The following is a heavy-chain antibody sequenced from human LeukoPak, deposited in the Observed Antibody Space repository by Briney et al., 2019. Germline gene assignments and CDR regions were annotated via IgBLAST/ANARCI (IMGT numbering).Heavy chain of an antibody. J-gene: IGHJ4*02. CDR3: ARGGNRITMIVVVMNPYYFDY. CDR2: INHSGST. D-gene: IGHD3-22*01. Sequence: SETLSLTCAVYGGSFSGYYWSWIRQPPGKGLEWIGEINHSGSTNYNPSLKSRVTISVDTSKNQFSLKLSSVTAADTAVYSCARGGNRITMIVVVMNPYYFDYWGQGTLVTVSS. CDR1: GGSFSGYY. V-gene: IGHV4-34*01.